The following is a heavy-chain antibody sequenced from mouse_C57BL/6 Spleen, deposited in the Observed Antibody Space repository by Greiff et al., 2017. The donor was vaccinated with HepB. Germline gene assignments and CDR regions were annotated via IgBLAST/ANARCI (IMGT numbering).Heavy chain of an antibody. CDR1: GFTFSSYA. CDR2: ISSGGDYI. CDR3: TRGYYDDDGRFVY. J-gene: IGHJ2*01. Sequence: DVMLVESGEGLVKPGGSLKLSCAASGFTFSSYAMSWVRQTPEKRLEWVAYISSGGDYIYYADTVKGRFTISRDNARNTLYLQMSSLKSEDTAMYYCTRGYYDDDGRFVYWGQGTTLTVSS. V-gene: IGHV5-9-1*02. D-gene: IGHD2-4*01.